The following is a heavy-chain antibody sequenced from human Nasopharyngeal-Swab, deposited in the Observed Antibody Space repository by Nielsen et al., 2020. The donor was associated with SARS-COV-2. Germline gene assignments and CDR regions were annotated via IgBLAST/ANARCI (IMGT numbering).Heavy chain of an antibody. J-gene: IGHJ5*02. CDR1: GFTFSDYY. V-gene: IGHV3-11*01. CDR3: ARDRGIAAAGTGFGNWFDP. CDR2: ISSSGSTI. Sequence: AGSLRLSCAASGFTFSDYYMSWIRQAPGKGLEWVSYISSSGSTIYYADSVKGRFTISRDNAKNSLYLQMNSLRAEDTAVYYCARDRGIAAAGTGFGNWFDPWGQGTLVTVSS. D-gene: IGHD6-13*01.